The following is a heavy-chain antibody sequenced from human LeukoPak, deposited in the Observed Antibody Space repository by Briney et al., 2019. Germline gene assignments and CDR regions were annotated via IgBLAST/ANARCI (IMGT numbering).Heavy chain of an antibody. Sequence: SETLSLTCAVYGGSFSGYYWSWIRQPPGKGLEWTGEINHSGSTNYNPSLKSRVTISVDTSKNQFSLKLSSVTAADTAVYYCARGAGSGSFYVWGSYRQPGNWFDPWGQGTLVTVSS. CDR1: GGSFSGYY. CDR2: INHSGST. V-gene: IGHV4-34*01. CDR3: ARGAGSGSFYVWGSYRQPGNWFDP. J-gene: IGHJ5*02. D-gene: IGHD3-16*02.